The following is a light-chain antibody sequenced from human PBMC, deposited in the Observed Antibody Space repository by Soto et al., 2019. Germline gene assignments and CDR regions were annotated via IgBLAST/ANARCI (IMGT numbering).Light chain of an antibody. J-gene: IGLJ2*01. Sequence: QAVVTQEPSLTVSPGGTVTLTCGSSTGAVTSGHYPYWFQQKPGQAPRTLIYDTSNTHSWTPARFSGSLLGGKAALTLSGAQPEDEAEYYCLLSYSGAHVVFGGGTQLTVL. V-gene: IGLV7-46*01. CDR3: LLSYSGAHVV. CDR2: DTS. CDR1: TGAVTSGHY.